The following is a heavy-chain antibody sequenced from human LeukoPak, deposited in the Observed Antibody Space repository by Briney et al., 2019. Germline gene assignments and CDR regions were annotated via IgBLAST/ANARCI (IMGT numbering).Heavy chain of an antibody. CDR3: ARFPGLYYGMDV. D-gene: IGHD3-16*01. CDR1: GGSISSSSYY. Sequence: SETLSLTCTVSGGSISSSSYYWGWLRQPRGKGLEWIGGIYYSGSTEYNPSLKSRVTISVDTSKNQFSLRLSSVTAADTAVYYCARFPGLYYGMDVWGQGTTVTVSS. J-gene: IGHJ6*02. V-gene: IGHV4-39*01. CDR2: IYYSGST.